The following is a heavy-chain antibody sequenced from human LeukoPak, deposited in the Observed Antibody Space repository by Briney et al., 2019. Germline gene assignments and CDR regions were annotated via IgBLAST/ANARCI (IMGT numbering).Heavy chain of an antibody. V-gene: IGHV3-73*01. CDR3: TTYYDSSGYGPFVD. Sequence: PGGSLTLSCAASGFTFSGSAMHWVRQASGKGLEWVGRIRSKANSYATAYAASVTGRFTISRDDSKNTAYLQMNSLKTAASAVYYCTTYYDSSGYGPFVDWGQGTLVTVSS. D-gene: IGHD3-22*01. CDR1: GFTFSGSA. CDR2: IRSKANSYAT. J-gene: IGHJ4*02.